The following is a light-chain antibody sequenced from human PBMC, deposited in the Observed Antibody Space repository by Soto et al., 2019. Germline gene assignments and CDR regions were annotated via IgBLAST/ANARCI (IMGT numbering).Light chain of an antibody. V-gene: IGKV3-20*01. CDR3: QHYVSPPIS. J-gene: IGKJ5*01. CDR2: GAS. Sequence: EIVLTQSPGTLSLSPGERATLSCRASQSVTSNYLAWYQQKPGQAPRLRVYGASSRATVISDRFSGSLSWTDFTLTISRLEPEDLAVYYCQHYVSPPISFGQGTRLEI. CDR1: QSVTSNY.